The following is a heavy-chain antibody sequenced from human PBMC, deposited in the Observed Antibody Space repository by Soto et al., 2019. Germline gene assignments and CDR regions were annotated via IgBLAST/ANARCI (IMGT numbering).Heavy chain of an antibody. V-gene: IGHV5-51*01. J-gene: IGHJ3*02. CDR1: GYSFTSYW. D-gene: IGHD2-15*01. CDR3: ARHGSTYCSGGSCPAHI. CDR2: IYPGGSDT. Sequence: LGESLKISCKGSGYSFTSYWIGWVRQLPGKGLEWMGIIYPGGSDTRYSPSFQGQVTISADKSISTAYLQWSSLKASDTAMYYCARHGSTYCSGGSCPAHIWGQGIMVTVSS.